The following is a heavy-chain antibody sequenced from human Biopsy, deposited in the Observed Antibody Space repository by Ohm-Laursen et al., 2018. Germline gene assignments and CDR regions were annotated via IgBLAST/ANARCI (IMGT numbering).Heavy chain of an antibody. Sequence: SLRLSCAASGFTFSSYAMTWVRQAPGKGLEWVSGIDGSGSSTYYADSVKGRSTISRDNSKNTLYLQMNSLRAEDTAVYYCAEGDWIYYFDYWGQGTLVTVSS. CDR1: GFTFSSYA. CDR2: IDGSGSST. V-gene: IGHV3-23*05. J-gene: IGHJ4*02. CDR3: AEGDWIYYFDY. D-gene: IGHD2-21*02.